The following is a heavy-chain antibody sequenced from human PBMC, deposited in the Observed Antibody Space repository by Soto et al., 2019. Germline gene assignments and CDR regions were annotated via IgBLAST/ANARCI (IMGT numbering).Heavy chain of an antibody. Sequence: GGSLRLSCASSGFNFSFYAMHWVRQTPGKGLEWVASISGTSSSIDFADSVKGRLTISRDNVNDSVFLQMNSLRAEDTGIYYCARYDAFKAFDLWGQGTMVTVSS. J-gene: IGHJ3*01. CDR2: ISGTSSSI. V-gene: IGHV3-21*01. D-gene: IGHD1-1*01. CDR1: GFNFSFYA. CDR3: ARYDAFKAFDL.